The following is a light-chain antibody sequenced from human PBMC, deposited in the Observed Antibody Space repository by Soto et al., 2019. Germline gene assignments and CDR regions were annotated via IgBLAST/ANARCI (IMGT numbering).Light chain of an antibody. CDR3: RSYDRSRSGAV. CDR1: SSNIGAGYD. J-gene: IGLJ2*01. V-gene: IGLV1-40*01. CDR2: GNS. Sequence: QSVLTQPPSVSGAPGQRVTISCTGSSSNIGAGYDVHWYQQLPGTAPKLLIYGNSNRPSGVPDRFSGSKSGTSASRASAGLQAEDGADCYCRSYDRSRSGAVFGGGTKRTVL.